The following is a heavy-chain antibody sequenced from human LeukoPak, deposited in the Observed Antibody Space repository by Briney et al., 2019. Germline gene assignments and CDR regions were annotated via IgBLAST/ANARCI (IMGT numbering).Heavy chain of an antibody. D-gene: IGHD5-18*01. Sequence: GGSLRLSCAASGFTFSSYEMNWVRQAPGKGLEWVSYISSSGSTIYYADSVKGRFTISRDNAKSSLYLQMNSLRAEDTAVYYCARGYSYGCFDYWGQGTLVTVSS. CDR1: GFTFSSYE. V-gene: IGHV3-48*03. CDR3: ARGYSYGCFDY. CDR2: ISSSGSTI. J-gene: IGHJ4*02.